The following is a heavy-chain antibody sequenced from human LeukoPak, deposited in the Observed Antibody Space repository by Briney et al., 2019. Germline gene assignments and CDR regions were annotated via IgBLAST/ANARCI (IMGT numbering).Heavy chain of an antibody. D-gene: IGHD6-19*01. CDR3: ARRHSSGWYGRRGTFDP. Sequence: GGSLRLSCAASGFTFSTYNMNWVRQAPGKGLEWVSSISGSSSYIYYADSVKGRFSISRDNAKNSLYLQMNSLRAEDTAVYYCARRHSSGWYGRRGTFDPWGQGTLVTVSS. J-gene: IGHJ5*02. CDR2: ISGSSSYI. V-gene: IGHV3-21*01. CDR1: GFTFSTYN.